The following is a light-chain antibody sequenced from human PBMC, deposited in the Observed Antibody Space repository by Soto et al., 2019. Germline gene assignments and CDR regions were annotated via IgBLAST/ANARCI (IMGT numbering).Light chain of an antibody. CDR1: SNDVGSYNL. CDR2: EGS. J-gene: IGLJ1*01. V-gene: IGLV2-23*01. CDR3: CSYAGSNYYV. Sequence: QSALTQPASGSGSPGQSITISCTGTSNDVGSYNLVSWYQHRPGKAPKLMIFEGSKRPSGVSNRFSGSKSGNTASLTISGLQAEDEADFYCCSYAGSNYYVIGTGTKVTVL.